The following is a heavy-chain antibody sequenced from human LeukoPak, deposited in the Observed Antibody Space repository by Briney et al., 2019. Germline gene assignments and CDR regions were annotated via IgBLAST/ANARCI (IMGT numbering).Heavy chain of an antibody. CDR1: GGSISSCY. CDR3: ARDPDIILVPAAMINDY. Sequence: SETLSLTCTVSGGSISSCYWSWIRQPPGKGLEWIGYIYYSGSTNYNPSLKSRVTISVDTSKNQFSLKLSSVTAADTAVYYCARDPDIILVPAAMINDYWGQGTLVTVSS. D-gene: IGHD2-2*01. J-gene: IGHJ4*02. V-gene: IGHV4-59*12. CDR2: IYYSGST.